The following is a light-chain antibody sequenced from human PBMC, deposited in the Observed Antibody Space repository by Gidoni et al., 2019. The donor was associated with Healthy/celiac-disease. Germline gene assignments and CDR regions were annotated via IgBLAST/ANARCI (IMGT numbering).Light chain of an antibody. Sequence: AIQRTQSPSSLSASVGDRVTITCRASQGIRNDLGWYQQKPGKAPTLLIYAASSLQSGVPSRFSGSGSGTDFTLTISSLQPEDFATYYCRQDYNYPRTFGQGTKLEIK. J-gene: IGKJ2*01. CDR1: QGIRND. V-gene: IGKV1-6*01. CDR3: RQDYNYPRT. CDR2: AAS.